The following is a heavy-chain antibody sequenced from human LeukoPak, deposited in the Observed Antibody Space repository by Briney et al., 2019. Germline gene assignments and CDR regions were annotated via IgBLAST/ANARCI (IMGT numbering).Heavy chain of an antibody. CDR1: GFTFSSYA. CDR3: AKDAQRGFDYSNSLEH. J-gene: IGHJ4*02. D-gene: IGHD4-11*01. Sequence: PGGSLRLSCAASGFTFSSYAMSWVRQAPGKGLEWVSGISGSGFSTYYADSVKGRFTISRDNFKKTVSLQMDSLRAEDTAVYYCAKDAQRGFDYSNSLEHWGQGSLVTVSS. CDR2: ISGSGFST. V-gene: IGHV3-23*01.